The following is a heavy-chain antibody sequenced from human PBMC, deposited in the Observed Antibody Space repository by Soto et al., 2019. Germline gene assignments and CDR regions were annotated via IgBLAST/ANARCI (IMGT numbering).Heavy chain of an antibody. D-gene: IGHD3-10*01. CDR1: GFTFSSYA. Sequence: GGSLRLSCAASGFTFSSYAMHWVRQAPGKGLEWVAVISYDGSNKYYADSVKGRFTISRDNSKNTLYLQMNSLRAEDTAVYYCASEGSGAFDIWGQGTMVTVSS. J-gene: IGHJ3*02. CDR2: ISYDGSNK. CDR3: ASEGSGAFDI. V-gene: IGHV3-30-3*01.